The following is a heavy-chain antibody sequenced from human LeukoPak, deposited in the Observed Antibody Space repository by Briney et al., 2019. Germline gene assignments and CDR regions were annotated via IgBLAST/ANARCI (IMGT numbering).Heavy chain of an antibody. V-gene: IGHV3-66*01. CDR2: IYSGGST. D-gene: IGHD5-24*01. J-gene: IGHJ4*02. CDR3: ARVRDGYIQYFDY. Sequence: PGGSLRLSCAASGFTVSSNYMSWVRQAPGKGLEGVSVIYSGGSTFYADSVKGRFTISRDNSKNTLYLQMNSLSAEDTAVYYCARVRDGYIQYFDYWGQGALVTVSS. CDR1: GFTVSSNY.